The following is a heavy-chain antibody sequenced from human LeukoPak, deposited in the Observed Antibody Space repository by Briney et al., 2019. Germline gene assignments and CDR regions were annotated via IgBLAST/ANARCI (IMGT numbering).Heavy chain of an antibody. D-gene: IGHD3-10*01. CDR3: ARGSYCGSGSYYTSGTLFDY. Sequence: SETLSLTCAVYGGSFSGYYWSWIRQPPGKGLEWIGEINHSGSTNYNPSLKSRVTISVDTSKNQFSLKLSSVTAADTAVYYCARGSYCGSGSYYTSGTLFDYWGQGTLVAVSS. J-gene: IGHJ4*02. CDR1: GGSFSGYY. V-gene: IGHV4-34*01. CDR2: INHSGST.